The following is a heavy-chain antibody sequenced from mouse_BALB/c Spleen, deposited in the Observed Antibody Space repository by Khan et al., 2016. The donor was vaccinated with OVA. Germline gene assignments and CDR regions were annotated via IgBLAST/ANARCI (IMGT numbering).Heavy chain of an antibody. CDR1: GFTFSNYA. CDR2: ISSGGGYT. Sequence: DVQLVESGGGLVKPGGSLKLSCAASGFTFSNYAMSWVRQTPEKGLEWVATISSGGGYTFYPHSVQGRFTISRDNAKNTLYLQMSSLRSEDTAIYYCARDLFTTVVATPFAYWGQGTLVTVSA. J-gene: IGHJ3*01. CDR3: ARDLFTTVVATPFAY. V-gene: IGHV5-9-3*01. D-gene: IGHD1-1*01.